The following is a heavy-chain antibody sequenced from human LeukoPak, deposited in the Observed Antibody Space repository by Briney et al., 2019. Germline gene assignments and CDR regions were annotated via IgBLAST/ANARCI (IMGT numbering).Heavy chain of an antibody. D-gene: IGHD4-17*01. CDR1: GFTFDDYG. Sequence: GGSLRLSCAASGFTFDDYGMSWVRQAPGKGLEWVSVIYSGGSTYYADSVKGRFTISRDNSKNTLYLQMNSLRAEDTAVYYCARDPGGDLTTRWGQGTLVTVSS. J-gene: IGHJ4*02. CDR2: IYSGGST. V-gene: IGHV3-66*01. CDR3: ARDPGGDLTTR.